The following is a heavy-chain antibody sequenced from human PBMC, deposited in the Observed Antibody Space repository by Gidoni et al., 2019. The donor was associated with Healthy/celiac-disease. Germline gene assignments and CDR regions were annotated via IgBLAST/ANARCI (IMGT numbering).Heavy chain of an antibody. CDR3: AKHSVSAAAGTVEFWA. J-gene: IGHJ4*02. CDR1: GFTFSSYA. V-gene: IGHV3-23*01. Sequence: EVQLLESGGGLVQPGGSLRLSCAASGFTFSSYAMSWVRQAPGKGLEWVSAISGSGGSTYYADSVKGRFTISRDNSKNTLYLQMNSLRAEDTAVYYCAKHSVSAAAGTVEFWAWGQGTLVTVSS. CDR2: ISGSGGST. D-gene: IGHD6-13*01.